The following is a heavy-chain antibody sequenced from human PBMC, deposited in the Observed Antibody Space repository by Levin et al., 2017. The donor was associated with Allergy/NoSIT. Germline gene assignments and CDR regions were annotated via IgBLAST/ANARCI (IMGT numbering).Heavy chain of an antibody. V-gene: IGHV5-51*01. J-gene: IGHJ4*02. Sequence: GASVKVSCKGSGYSFTSYWIGWVRQMPGKGLEWMGIIYPGDSDTRYSPSFQGQVTISADKSISTAYLQWSSLKASDTAMYYCARPYYYDSSGYAVFYFDYWGQGTLVTVSS. CDR3: ARPYYYDSSGYAVFYFDY. D-gene: IGHD3-22*01. CDR2: IYPGDSDT. CDR1: GYSFTSYW.